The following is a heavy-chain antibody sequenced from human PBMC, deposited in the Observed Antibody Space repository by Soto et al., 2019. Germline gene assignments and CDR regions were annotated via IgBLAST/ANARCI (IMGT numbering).Heavy chain of an antibody. V-gene: IGHV1-69*01. J-gene: IGHJ5*02. CDR2: IIPIFGTA. CDR1: GGTFSSYA. Sequence: QVQLVQSGAEVKKPGSSVKVSCKASGGTFSSYAISWVRQAPGQGLEWMGGIIPIFGTANYAQKFQGRVTITADESTSTAYMELSSLRSEDTAVYYCARGTPYYDILTGDGYWFDPWGQGTLVTVSS. D-gene: IGHD3-9*01. CDR3: ARGTPYYDILTGDGYWFDP.